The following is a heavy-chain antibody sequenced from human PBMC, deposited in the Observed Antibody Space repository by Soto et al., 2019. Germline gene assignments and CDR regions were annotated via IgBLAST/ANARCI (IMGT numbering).Heavy chain of an antibody. V-gene: IGHV1-69*13. Sequence: SVKVSCKASGGTFSSYAISWVRQAPGQGLEWMGGIIPIFGTANYAQKFQGRVTITADESTSTAYMELSSLRSEDTAVYYCASVVVVAATLYYYYGMDVWGQGTTVTVS. CDR2: IIPIFGTA. D-gene: IGHD2-15*01. J-gene: IGHJ6*02. CDR3: ASVVVVAATLYYYYGMDV. CDR1: GGTFSSYA.